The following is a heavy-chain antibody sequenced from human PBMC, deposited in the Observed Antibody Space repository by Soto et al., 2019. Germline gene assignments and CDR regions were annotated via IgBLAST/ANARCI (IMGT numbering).Heavy chain of an antibody. CDR3: ASSIHCMSTSCHQWPYYFHY. Sequence: SETLSLTCAVYGGSFSGYYWSWIRQPPGKGLEWIGEINHSGSTNYNPSLKSRVTISVDTSKNQFSLKLSSVTAADTAVYYCASSIHCMSTSCHQWPYYFHYWGQGTLVTVSS. D-gene: IGHD2-2*01. J-gene: IGHJ4*02. CDR2: INHSGST. CDR1: GGSFSGYY. V-gene: IGHV4-34*01.